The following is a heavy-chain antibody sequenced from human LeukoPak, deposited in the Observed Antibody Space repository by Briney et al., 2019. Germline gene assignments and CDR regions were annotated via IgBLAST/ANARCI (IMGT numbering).Heavy chain of an antibody. Sequence: SETLSLTCTVSGGSISSSSYYWGWIRQPPGKGLEWIGSIYYSGSTYYNPSLKSRVTISVDTSKNQFALKLSSVTAADTAVYYCAEIVGATIGYWGQGTLVTVSS. J-gene: IGHJ4*02. D-gene: IGHD1-26*01. CDR3: AEIVGATIGY. V-gene: IGHV4-39*01. CDR1: GGSISSSSYY. CDR2: IYYSGST.